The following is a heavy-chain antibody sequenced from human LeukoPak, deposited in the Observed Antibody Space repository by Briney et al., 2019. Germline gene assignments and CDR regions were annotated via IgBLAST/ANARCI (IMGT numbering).Heavy chain of an antibody. J-gene: IGHJ4*02. CDR2: ISYDGSNK. D-gene: IGHD6-19*01. CDR1: GFTFSSYW. CDR3: AKEGVAGSGSISYFDY. V-gene: IGHV3-30*18. Sequence: GGSLRLSCAASGFTFSSYWMSWVRQAPGKGLEWVAVISYDGSNKYYADSVKGRFTISRDNSKNTLYLQMNSLRAEDTAVYYCAKEGVAGSGSISYFDYWGQGTLVTVSS.